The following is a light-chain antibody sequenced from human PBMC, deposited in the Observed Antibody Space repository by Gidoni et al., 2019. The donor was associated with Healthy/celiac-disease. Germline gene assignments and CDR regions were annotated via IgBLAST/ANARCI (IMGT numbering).Light chain of an antibody. J-gene: IGKJ2*03. CDR3: QQSYSTLYS. Sequence: DTQMTQSPSSLSASVGDRVTITCRASQSISSYLNWYQQKPGKAPKLLIYAASSLQSVVPSRFSGSGSGTDFTLTISSLQPEDFATYYCQQSYSTLYSFGQGTKLEIK. CDR1: QSISSY. V-gene: IGKV1-39*01. CDR2: AAS.